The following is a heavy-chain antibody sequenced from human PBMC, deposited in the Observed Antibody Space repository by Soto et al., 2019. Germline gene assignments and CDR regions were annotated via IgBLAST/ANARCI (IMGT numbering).Heavy chain of an antibody. D-gene: IGHD3-3*01. V-gene: IGHV1-69*06. CDR1: GGTFSSYA. CDR3: ARGGATYEAIYYFDY. CDR2: IIPIFGTA. J-gene: IGHJ4*02. Sequence: SVKVSCKASGGTFSSYAISWVRQAPGQGLEWMGGIIPIFGTANYAQKFQGRVTITADKSTSTAYMELSSLRSEDTAVYYCARGGATYEAIYYFDYWGQGTLVTVSS.